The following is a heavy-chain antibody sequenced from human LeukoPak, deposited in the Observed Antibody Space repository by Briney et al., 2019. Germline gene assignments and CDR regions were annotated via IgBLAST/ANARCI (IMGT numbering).Heavy chain of an antibody. V-gene: IGHV1-18*01. CDR1: GYTFTSYG. J-gene: IGHJ4*02. D-gene: IGHD6-19*01. Sequence: ASVKVSCKASGYTFTSYGISWVRQAPGQGLEWMGWISAYNGNTNYAQKLQGRVTMTTDTSTSTAHMELRSLRSDDTAVYYCARDRFGYSSGWYNYWGQGTLVTVSS. CDR3: ARDRFGYSSGWYNY. CDR2: ISAYNGNT.